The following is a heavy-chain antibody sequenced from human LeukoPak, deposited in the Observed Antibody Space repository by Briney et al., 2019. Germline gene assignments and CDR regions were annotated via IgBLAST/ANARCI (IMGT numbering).Heavy chain of an antibody. Sequence: PGGSLSPSCAASGFIFSTHAMSWVRLAPGRGLEWVSVVSIGGGTTYYSDFVKGRFTISRNNSLSTLSLEMGSLGGEDTAMYYCARGYCSGGSCNWGQFDSWGQGTLVTVS. CDR3: ARGYCSGGSCNWGQFDS. V-gene: IGHV3-23*01. D-gene: IGHD2-15*01. CDR1: GFIFSTHA. CDR2: VSIGGGTT. J-gene: IGHJ4*02.